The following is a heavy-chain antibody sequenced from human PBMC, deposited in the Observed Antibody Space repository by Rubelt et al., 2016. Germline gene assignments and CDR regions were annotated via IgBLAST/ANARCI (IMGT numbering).Heavy chain of an antibody. J-gene: IGHJ4*02. CDR3: ARLGSSWASDFDY. D-gene: IGHD6-13*01. CDR1: GGSISSYY. V-gene: IGHV4-59*12. CDR2: IYYSGST. Sequence: QVQLQESGPGLVKPSETLSLTCTVSGGSISSYYWSWIRQPPGKGLEWIGYIYYSGSTDYNPSLKSRVTISVDTSKNQFSLNLSSVTAADTAVYYCARLGSSWASDFDYWGQGTLVTVSS.